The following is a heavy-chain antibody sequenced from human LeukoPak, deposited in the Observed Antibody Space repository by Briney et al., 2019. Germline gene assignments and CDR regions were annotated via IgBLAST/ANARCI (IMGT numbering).Heavy chain of an antibody. CDR2: ISTDGYTT. Sequence: GGSMRLSCAASGLAFSAYKMHWVRQAPRKGLVWVSRISTDGYTTDYADFVQGRFTASRDNTKNTWSLEMNSLRAGDTAVYYCVVGGSPGYWGQGTLVTVSS. CDR1: GLAFSAYK. J-gene: IGHJ4*02. CDR3: VVGGSPGY. D-gene: IGHD2-15*01. V-gene: IGHV3-74*01.